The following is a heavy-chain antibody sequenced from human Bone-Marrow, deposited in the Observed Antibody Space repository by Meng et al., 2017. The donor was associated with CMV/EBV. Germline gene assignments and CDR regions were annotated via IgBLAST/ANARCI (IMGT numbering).Heavy chain of an antibody. J-gene: IGHJ4*02. CDR2: ISSSGKNI. CDR3: ARADYYDTSGYHYLDY. D-gene: IGHD3-22*01. V-gene: IGHV3-48*03. Sequence: SCAASGVTFTSYEMNWVRQAPGKGLEWVSYISSSGKNIYYADSVKGRFTISRGNAKNLVYLQMNSLRAEDTAVYYCARADYYDTSGYHYLDYWGQGTLVTVSS. CDR1: GVTFTSYE.